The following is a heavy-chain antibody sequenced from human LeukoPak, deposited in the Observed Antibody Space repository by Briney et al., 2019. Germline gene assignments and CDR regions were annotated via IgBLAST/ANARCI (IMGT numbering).Heavy chain of an antibody. J-gene: IGHJ3*02. V-gene: IGHV3-30*18. CDR3: AKDLGEVRYAFDI. D-gene: IGHD3-16*01. CDR2: ISYDGSNK. Sequence: QPGRSLTLSCAASGFTFSNYGMHWVRQAPGKGLECVAIISYDGSNKYYADSVKGRFTISRDNSRNTLYLQMNSLRTEDTAVYYCAKDLGEVRYAFDIWGQGTMVTVSS. CDR1: GFTFSNYG.